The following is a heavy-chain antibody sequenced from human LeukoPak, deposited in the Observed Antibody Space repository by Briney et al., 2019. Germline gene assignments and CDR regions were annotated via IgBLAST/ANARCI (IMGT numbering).Heavy chain of an antibody. J-gene: IGHJ4*02. CDR2: INHSGST. CDR1: GGSLSGYY. V-gene: IGHV4-34*01. CDR3: ARATTRWLAKYYFDY. D-gene: IGHD6-19*01. Sequence: SETLSLTSAVHGGSLSGYYWSWVRQPPREGLEWVGEINHSGSTNYNPSLKSRVTISVDTSKNKFSLKLSSVAAADTAVYYCARATTRWLAKYYFDYWGQGTLVPVSS.